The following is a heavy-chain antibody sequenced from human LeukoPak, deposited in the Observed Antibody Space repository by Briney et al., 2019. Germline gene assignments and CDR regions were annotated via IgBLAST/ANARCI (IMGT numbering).Heavy chain of an antibody. CDR2: ISGSGGST. D-gene: IGHD3-16*01. V-gene: IGHV3-23*01. CDR3: AKSIGLIYYYGMDV. CDR1: GFTFSSYA. J-gene: IGHJ6*02. Sequence: GGSLRLSCAASGFTFSSYAMSWVRQAPGKGLEWVSAISGSGGSTYYADSVKGRFTISRDNSKNTLYLQMNSLRAEDTAVYYCAKSIGLIYYYGMDVWGQGTTVTVSS.